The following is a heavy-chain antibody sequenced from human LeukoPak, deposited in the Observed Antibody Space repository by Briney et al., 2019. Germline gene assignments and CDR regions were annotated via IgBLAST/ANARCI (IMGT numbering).Heavy chain of an antibody. Sequence: ASVKVSCKASGYTFTSYGISWGPQAPGQGLEWLGWISAYNGNTNYAKKLQGRVTITTDTSTSTAYMELRSLGSDDTAVYYCARGGKYSSSSWFDPWGQGTLVTVSS. J-gene: IGHJ5*02. CDR1: GYTFTSYG. CDR3: ARGGKYSSSSWFDP. D-gene: IGHD6-6*01. CDR2: ISAYNGNT. V-gene: IGHV1-18*01.